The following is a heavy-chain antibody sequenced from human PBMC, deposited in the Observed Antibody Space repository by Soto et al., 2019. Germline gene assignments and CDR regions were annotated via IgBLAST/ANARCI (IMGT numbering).Heavy chain of an antibody. CDR1: GGTFGSDA. D-gene: IGHD6-25*01. J-gene: IGHJ4*02. V-gene: IGHV1-2*02. CDR3: ARGSGSSWFDY. Sequence: ASVKVSCKASGGTFGSDAIPWVLQAPGQGLEWMGGRAPRTGDTRFAQKFQGRVSMTRDTSIGTAYMELTTLTLDDTAVYYCARGSGSSWFDYWGQGTQVPVSS. CDR2: RAPRTGDT.